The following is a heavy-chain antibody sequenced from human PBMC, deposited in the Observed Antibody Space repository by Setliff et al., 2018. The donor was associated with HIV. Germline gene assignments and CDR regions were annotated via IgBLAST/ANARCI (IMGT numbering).Heavy chain of an antibody. D-gene: IGHD6-6*01. V-gene: IGHV5-51*01. CDR2: IYPRDSDT. CDR3: ARTIASRPKYYYYAMDF. CDR1: GYSFTSYW. J-gene: IGHJ6*02. Sequence: LGESLKISCKGSGYSFTSYWIAWVRQKPGKGLEWMGMIYPRDSDTKYSPSFQGQVTMSVDTSVSTAYLEWSSLKASDTAMYYCARTIASRPKYYYYAMDFWGQGTTVTVSS.